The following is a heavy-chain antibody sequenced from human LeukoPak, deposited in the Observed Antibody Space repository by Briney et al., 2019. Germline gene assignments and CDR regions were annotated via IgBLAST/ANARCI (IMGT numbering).Heavy chain of an antibody. V-gene: IGHV3-48*02. CDR2: ISGGSGTI. CDR3: ARVRSGYYFDY. CDR1: GFTFGSYS. D-gene: IGHD3-10*01. Sequence: GGSLRLSCAASGFTFGSYSMIWVRQAPGKGLEWISYISGGSGTINHADSVKGRFTVSRDNAKNSLYLQMNSLRDEDTAVYSCARVRSGYYFDYWSQGTLVTVSS. J-gene: IGHJ4*02.